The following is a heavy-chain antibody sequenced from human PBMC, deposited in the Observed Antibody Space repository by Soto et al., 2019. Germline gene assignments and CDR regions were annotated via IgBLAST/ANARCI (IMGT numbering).Heavy chain of an antibody. J-gene: IGHJ6*02. CDR1: GGSISSYY. CDR2: IYYSGST. CDR3: ARDRGRGGSYYIYFYGMDV. D-gene: IGHD1-26*01. Sequence: SETLSLTCTVSGGSISSYYWSWIRQPPGKGLEWIGYIYYSGSTNYNPSLKSRVTISVDTSKNQFSLKLSSVTAADTAVYYCARDRGRGGSYYIYFYGMDVWGQGTTVTVSS. V-gene: IGHV4-59*12.